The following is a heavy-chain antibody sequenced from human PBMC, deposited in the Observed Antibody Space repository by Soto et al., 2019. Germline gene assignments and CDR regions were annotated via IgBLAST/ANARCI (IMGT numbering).Heavy chain of an antibody. J-gene: IGHJ4*02. CDR3: AKVPIDYGDYQMFDY. V-gene: IGHV3-23*01. CDR1: GFTFSSYA. Sequence: GGSLRLSCAASGFTFSSYAMSWVRQAPGKGLEWVSAISGSGGSTYYADSVKGRFTISRDNSKNTLYLQMNSLRAEDTAVYYCAKVPIDYGDYQMFDYWGQGTLVTVSS. CDR2: ISGSGGST. D-gene: IGHD4-17*01.